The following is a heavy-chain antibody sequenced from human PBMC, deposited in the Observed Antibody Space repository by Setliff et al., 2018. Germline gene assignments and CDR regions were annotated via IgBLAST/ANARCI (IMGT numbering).Heavy chain of an antibody. CDR3: ARDLDYQYYYDSSGRDAFDI. D-gene: IGHD3-22*01. Sequence: SVKVSCKASGGTFSSYAIDWVRQAPGQGLEWMGGIIPMFGTTNYAQKFQDRVTMTTDTSTSTAYMELRSLRSDDTAVYYCARDLDYQYYYDSSGRDAFDIWGQGTMVTVSS. V-gene: IGHV1-69*05. CDR1: GGTFSSYA. CDR2: IIPMFGTT. J-gene: IGHJ3*02.